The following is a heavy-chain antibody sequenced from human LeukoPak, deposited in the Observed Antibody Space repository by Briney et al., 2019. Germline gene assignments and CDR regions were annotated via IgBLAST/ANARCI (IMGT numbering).Heavy chain of an antibody. CDR1: GGSFSGYY. J-gene: IGHJ4*02. D-gene: IGHD1-26*01. V-gene: IGHV4-34*01. CDR2: INHSGST. Sequence: TSETLSLTCAVYGGSFSGYYWSWIRQPPGKGLGWIGEINHSGSTNYNPSLKSRVTISVDTSKNQFSLKLSSVTAADTAVYYCARTLSRWDPFDYWGQGTLVTVSS. CDR3: ARTLSRWDPFDY.